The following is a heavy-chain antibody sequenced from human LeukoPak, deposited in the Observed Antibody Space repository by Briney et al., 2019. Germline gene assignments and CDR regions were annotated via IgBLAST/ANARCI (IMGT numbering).Heavy chain of an antibody. CDR3: ARDGSGPYYYYGMDV. J-gene: IGHJ6*04. Sequence: GGSLRLSCAASGFTFSDYYMSWIRQAPGKGLEWVSYISSSSSYTNYADSVKGRFTISRDNTKNSLYLQMNSLRAEDTAVYYCARDGSGPYYYYGMDVWGKGTKSPSPQ. CDR1: GFTFSDYY. D-gene: IGHD3-10*01. CDR2: ISSSSSYT. V-gene: IGHV3-11*06.